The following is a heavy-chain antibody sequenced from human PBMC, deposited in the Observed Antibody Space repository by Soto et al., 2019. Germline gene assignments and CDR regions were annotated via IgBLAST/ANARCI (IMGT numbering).Heavy chain of an antibody. D-gene: IGHD2-15*01. J-gene: IGHJ3*02. CDR2: IFWDDDK. Sequence: QITLKESGPTLVKPTQTLTLTCTLSGFSLSTSRVGVAWIRQPPGQALECLAVIFWDDDKRYSPSLKTRLTITKDTSKNQVVLTMTNLDPVVTATYYCARSADTFCYAFDIWGQGTMVTVSS. CDR3: ARSADTFCYAFDI. CDR1: GFSLSTSRVG. V-gene: IGHV2-5*02.